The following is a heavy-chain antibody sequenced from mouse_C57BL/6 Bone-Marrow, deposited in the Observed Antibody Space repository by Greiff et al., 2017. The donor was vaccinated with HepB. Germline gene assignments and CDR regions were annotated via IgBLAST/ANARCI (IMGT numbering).Heavy chain of an antibody. CDR1: GFTFSDYG. CDR2: ISNLAYSI. V-gene: IGHV5-15*01. D-gene: IGHD1-1*01. Sequence: EVQLQESGGGLVQPGGSLKLSCAASGFTFSDYGMAWVRQAPRKGPEWVAFISNLAYSIYYADTVTGRFTISRENAKNTLYLEMSSLRSEDTAMYYCARHYYYEDYAMDYWGQGTSVTVSS. J-gene: IGHJ4*01. CDR3: ARHYYYEDYAMDY.